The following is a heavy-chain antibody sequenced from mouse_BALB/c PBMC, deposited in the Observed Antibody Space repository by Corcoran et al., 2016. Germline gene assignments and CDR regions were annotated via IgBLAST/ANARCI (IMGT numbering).Heavy chain of an antibody. CDR2: IRYDGSNM. D-gene: IGHD1-1*01. J-gene: IGHJ1*03. V-gene: IGHV5-17*01. CDR3: AKDAGFRELRSYYYYYMDV. CDR1: GFTFSSYG. Sequence: VQLVESGGGVVQPGGSLRLSCAASGFTFSSYGIHWVRQAPAKAREWVALIRYDGSNMYYGDSVKGRFTIYRDNSKNTLCLRMSSLKSEDTAVYYCAKDAGFRELRSYYYYYMDVWGKGTTVTVSS.